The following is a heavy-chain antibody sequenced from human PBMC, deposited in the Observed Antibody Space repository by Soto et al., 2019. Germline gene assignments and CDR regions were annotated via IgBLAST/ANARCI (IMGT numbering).Heavy chain of an antibody. Sequence: QVQLVQSGAEVKKPGASVKVSCKASGYTFTSYGISWVRQAPGQGLEWMGWINAYNGNTKYAQKLQGRATMTTDTSMSTAYTELRSLRSDDTAVYYCARDAAVGLFDYWGQGTLVTVSS. J-gene: IGHJ4*02. CDR3: ARDAAVGLFDY. CDR2: INAYNGNT. V-gene: IGHV1-18*01. CDR1: GYTFTSYG. D-gene: IGHD1-26*01.